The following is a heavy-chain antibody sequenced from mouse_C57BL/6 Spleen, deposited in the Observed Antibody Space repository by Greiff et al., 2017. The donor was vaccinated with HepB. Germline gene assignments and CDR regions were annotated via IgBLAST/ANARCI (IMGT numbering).Heavy chain of an antibody. Sequence: EVQVVESGGGLVQPGGSLKLSCAASGFTFSDYYMYWVRQTPEKRLEWVAYISNGGGSTYYPDTVKGRFTISRDNAKNTLYLQMSLLKSEDTAMYYCARNGNQYYYAMDYWGQGTSVTVSS. CDR2: ISNGGGST. D-gene: IGHD2-1*01. CDR1: GFTFSDYY. CDR3: ARNGNQYYYAMDY. V-gene: IGHV5-12*01. J-gene: IGHJ4*01.